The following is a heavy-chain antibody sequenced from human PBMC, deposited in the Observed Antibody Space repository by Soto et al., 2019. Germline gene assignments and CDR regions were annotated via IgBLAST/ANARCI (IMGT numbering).Heavy chain of an antibody. J-gene: IGHJ6*02. CDR1: YW. V-gene: IGHV5-51*01. CDR2: IYPGDSDT. D-gene: IGHD3-3*01. Sequence: YWSWIRQHPGKGLEWMGIIYPGDSDTRYSPSFQGQVTISADKSISTAYLQWSSLKASDTAMYYCARDTIFYGMDVWGQGTTVTVSS. CDR3: ARDTIFYGMDV.